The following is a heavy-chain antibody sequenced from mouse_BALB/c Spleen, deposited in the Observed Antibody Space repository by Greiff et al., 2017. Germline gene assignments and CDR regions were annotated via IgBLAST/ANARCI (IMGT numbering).Heavy chain of an antibody. CDR3: ATTASDY. D-gene: IGHD1-2*01. CDR1: GFTFSSFG. Sequence: DVKLVESGGGLVQPGGSRKLSCAASGFTFSSFGMHWVRQAPEKGLEWVAYISSGSSTIYYADTVKGRFTISRDNPKNTLFLQMTSLRSEDTAMYYCATTASDYWGQGTTLTVSS. CDR2: ISSGSSTI. J-gene: IGHJ2*01. V-gene: IGHV5-17*02.